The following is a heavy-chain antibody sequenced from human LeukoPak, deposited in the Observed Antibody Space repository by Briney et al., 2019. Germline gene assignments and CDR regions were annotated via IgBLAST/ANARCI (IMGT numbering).Heavy chain of an antibody. CDR1: GYIFTSSG. CDR3: ARDINGYYYDSHGYYPTGL. CDR2: ICVYNGNT. D-gene: IGHD3-22*01. V-gene: IGHV1-18*01. Sequence: ASVKVSCKASGYIFTSSGICWVRQAPGHGLEWMGWICVYNGNTNYPQRLQGRVTMTADTSTTTAYMELRSLRSDDTAVYYGARDINGYYYDSHGYYPTGLWGQGTLVTVSS. J-gene: IGHJ4*02.